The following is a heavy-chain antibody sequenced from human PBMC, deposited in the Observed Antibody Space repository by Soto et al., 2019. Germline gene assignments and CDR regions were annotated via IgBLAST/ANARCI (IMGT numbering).Heavy chain of an antibody. Sequence: EVQLLESGGGLVQPGGSLRLSCAASGVTFTSYAMTWVRQVPGEGLQWVSSISKSGDSTYYADSVKGRFTTSRDNYKNTMSLQMNSLRAEDTAIYYCAKGSFGFDYWGQGTLVTVS. D-gene: IGHD3-10*01. CDR1: GVTFTSYA. V-gene: IGHV3-23*01. J-gene: IGHJ4*02. CDR3: AKGSFGFDY. CDR2: ISKSGDST.